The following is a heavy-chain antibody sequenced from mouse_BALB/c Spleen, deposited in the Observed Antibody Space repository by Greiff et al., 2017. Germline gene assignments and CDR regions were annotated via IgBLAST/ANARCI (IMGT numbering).Heavy chain of an antibody. CDR2: IWRGGST. D-gene: IGHD1-1*01. CDR1: GFSLTSYG. CDR3: AKNSHGSSYDYAMDY. Sequence: VKVVESGPSLVQPSQSLSITCTVSGFSLTSYGVHWVRQSPGKGLEWLGVIWRGGSTDYNAAFMSRLSITKDNSKSQVFFKMNSLQADDTAIYYCAKNSHGSSYDYAMDYWGQGTSVTVSS. V-gene: IGHV2-5-1*01. J-gene: IGHJ4*01.